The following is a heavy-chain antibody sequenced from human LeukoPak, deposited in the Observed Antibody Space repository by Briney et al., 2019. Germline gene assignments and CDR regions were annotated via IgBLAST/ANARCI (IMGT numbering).Heavy chain of an antibody. J-gene: IGHJ5*02. D-gene: IGHD2-15*01. Sequence: GGSLRLSCAASGFTFSSYAMSWLRQAPGKGLEWVSAISGSGGSTYYADSVKGRFTISRDNSKNTLYLQMNSLRAEDTAVYYCAKEYCSGGSCYSNWFDPWGQGTLVTVSS. CDR1: GFTFSSYA. CDR3: AKEYCSGGSCYSNWFDP. V-gene: IGHV3-23*01. CDR2: ISGSGGST.